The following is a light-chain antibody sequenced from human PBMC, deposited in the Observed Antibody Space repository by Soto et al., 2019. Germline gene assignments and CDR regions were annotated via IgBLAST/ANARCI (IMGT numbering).Light chain of an antibody. CDR3: SSHAGSSAFYV. CDR2: EVT. CDR1: SSDIGAYDY. Sequence: QSVLTQPASVSGSPGQSITISCTGTSSDIGAYDYVSWYQQYPGRVPKLLIHEVTNRPSGVSDRFSGSKSGNTASLTISGLQTEDEADYSCSSHAGSSAFYVFGTGTKLTVL. V-gene: IGLV2-14*01. J-gene: IGLJ1*01.